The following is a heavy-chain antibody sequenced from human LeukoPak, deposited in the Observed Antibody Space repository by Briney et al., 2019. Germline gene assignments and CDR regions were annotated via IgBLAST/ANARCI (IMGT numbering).Heavy chain of an antibody. Sequence: GGSLRLSCAASGFTVGSNYMSWVRQAPGKGLEWVSVIYSGGSTYYADSVKGRFTISRDNSKNTLYLQMNSLRAEDTAVYYCARDAYTPYDSSGYYYGYWGQGTLVTVSS. D-gene: IGHD3-22*01. V-gene: IGHV3-66*01. CDR1: GFTVGSNY. J-gene: IGHJ4*02. CDR3: ARDAYTPYDSSGYYYGY. CDR2: IYSGGST.